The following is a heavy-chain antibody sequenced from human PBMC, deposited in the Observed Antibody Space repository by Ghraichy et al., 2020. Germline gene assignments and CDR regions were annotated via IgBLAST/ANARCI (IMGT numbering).Heavy chain of an antibody. V-gene: IGHV3-53*01. CDR3: ARESQVRLEVHAFDI. CDR2: IYSGGDT. J-gene: IGHJ3*02. Sequence: GGSLRLSCTSSVFSVSNHYMSWVRQAPGKGLEWVSVIYSGGDTYYADSVKGRFTISRDNAKNSLFLQMNSLRAEDTAVYYCARESQVRLEVHAFDIWGQGTLVTVSS. D-gene: IGHD5-12*01. CDR1: VFSVSNHY.